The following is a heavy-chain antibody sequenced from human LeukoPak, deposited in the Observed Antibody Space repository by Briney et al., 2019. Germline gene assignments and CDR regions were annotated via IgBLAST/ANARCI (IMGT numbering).Heavy chain of an antibody. V-gene: IGHV1-18*01. CDR2: INAYNGNT. Sequence: ASVKVSCKASGYTFTSYGISWVRQAPGQGLEWMGWINAYNGNTNYAQKLQGRVTMTTDTSTSTAYMELRSLRSDDTAVYYCARGYAGRIWSGYYFDYWGQGTLVTVSS. CDR3: ARGYAGRIWSGYYFDY. J-gene: IGHJ4*02. D-gene: IGHD3-3*01. CDR1: GYTFTSYG.